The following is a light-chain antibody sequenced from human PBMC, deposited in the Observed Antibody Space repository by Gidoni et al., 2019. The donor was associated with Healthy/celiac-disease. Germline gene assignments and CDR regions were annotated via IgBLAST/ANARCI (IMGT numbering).Light chain of an antibody. CDR3: QQYNSLWT. J-gene: IGKJ1*01. CDR2: KAS. Sequence: DIQLTQSPSTLSASVGDRVTITCRASQSISSWLAWYPQKPGKAPKLLIYKASSLESVVPSRFSGSGSGTEFTLTISSLQPDDFATYYCQQYNSLWTFGQGTKVEIK. CDR1: QSISSW. V-gene: IGKV1-5*03.